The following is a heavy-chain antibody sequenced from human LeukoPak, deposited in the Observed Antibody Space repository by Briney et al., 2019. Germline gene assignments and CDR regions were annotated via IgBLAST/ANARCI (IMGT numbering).Heavy chain of an antibody. J-gene: IGHJ4*02. CDR1: RFTFTSYA. V-gene: IGHV3-23*01. CDR3: TKDYDTVGYYSSDY. CDR2: LSGSGTTT. Sequence: GGSLRLSCAASRFTFTSYAMSWVRQVPGKGLEWVSTLSGSGTTTFYANSVKGRFTISRDSSKNTLYLQMNSLRAADTALYYCTKDYDTVGYYSSDYWGQGTLVTVSS. D-gene: IGHD3-22*01.